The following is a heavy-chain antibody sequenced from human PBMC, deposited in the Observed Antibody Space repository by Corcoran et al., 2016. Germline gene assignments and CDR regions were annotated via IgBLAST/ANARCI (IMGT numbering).Heavy chain of an antibody. CDR1: GGTFSSYA. V-gene: IGHV1-69*01. D-gene: IGHD6-19*01. CDR3: AGGWSRGWLPQGGGEYYYYYGMDV. J-gene: IGHJ6*02. CDR2: IIPIFGTA. Sequence: QVQLVQSGAEVKKPGSSVKVSCKASGGTFSSYAISWVRQAPGQGLEWMGGIIPIFGTANYAQKFQGRVTITADESTSTAYMELRSLRSEDTAVYYLAGGWSRGWLPQGGGEYYYYYGMDVWGQGTTVTVSS.